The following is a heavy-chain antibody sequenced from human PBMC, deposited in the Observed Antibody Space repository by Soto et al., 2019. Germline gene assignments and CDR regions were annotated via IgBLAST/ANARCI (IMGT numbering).Heavy chain of an antibody. CDR1: GGSFTSNNW. Sequence: QVQLQESGPGLVNPSGTLSLTCAVSGGSFTSNNWWTWVRQPPGQWLEWIGEIYRTGSTNYNPSLKSRVTISLDQSENQFSLKVTSLTAADTAVYYCASRDPGTSVDYWGQGTLVTVSS. CDR3: ASRDPGTSVDY. V-gene: IGHV4-4*02. CDR2: IYRTGST. D-gene: IGHD1-7*01. J-gene: IGHJ4*02.